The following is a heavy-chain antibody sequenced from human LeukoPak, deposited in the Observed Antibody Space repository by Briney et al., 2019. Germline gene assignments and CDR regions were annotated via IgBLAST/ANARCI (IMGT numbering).Heavy chain of an antibody. J-gene: IGHJ4*02. CDR3: AKDGYGSGSYLDY. V-gene: IGHV3-23*01. D-gene: IGHD3-10*01. CDR2: ISGSGGST. CDR1: GFTFSSYA. Sequence: GGSLRLSCAASGFTFSSYAMSWVRQAPGKGLEWVSAISGSGGSTYYTDSVKGRFTISRDNSKNTLYLQMNSLRAEDTAVYYCAKDGYGSGSYLDYWGQGTLVTVSS.